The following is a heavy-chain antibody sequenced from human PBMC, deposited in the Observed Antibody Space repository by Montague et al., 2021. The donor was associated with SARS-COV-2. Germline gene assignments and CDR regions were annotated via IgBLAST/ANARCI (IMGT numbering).Heavy chain of an antibody. V-gene: IGHV4-34*01. D-gene: IGHD4-17*01. Sequence: SETLSLTCTVSGGSFSGYYLNWIRQPPGKGLEWTGEINHSGSTNYNPSLKSRVTIAVDTSKNQVSLKLTSVTAADTAVFYCARSTVTNSPFGFSNKLRSRYNGMDVWGQGTTVTVSS. CDR2: INHSGST. J-gene: IGHJ6*02. CDR3: ARSTVTNSPFGFSNKLRSRYNGMDV. CDR1: GGSFSGYY.